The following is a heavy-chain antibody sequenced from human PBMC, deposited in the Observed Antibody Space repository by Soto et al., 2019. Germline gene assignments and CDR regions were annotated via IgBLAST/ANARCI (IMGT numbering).Heavy chain of an antibody. CDR1: GGSFSSYA. J-gene: IGHJ4*02. CDR2: IIPIFGTA. CDR3: ASSLRGRTYYDFWSDYYILYY. Sequence: SVKVSCKASGGSFSSYAISWVRQAPGQGLEWMGGIIPIFGTANYAQKFQGRVTITADKSTSTAYMELSSLRSEDTAVYYCASSLRGRTYYDFWSDYYILYYWGQGTLVTVSS. D-gene: IGHD3-3*01. V-gene: IGHV1-69*06.